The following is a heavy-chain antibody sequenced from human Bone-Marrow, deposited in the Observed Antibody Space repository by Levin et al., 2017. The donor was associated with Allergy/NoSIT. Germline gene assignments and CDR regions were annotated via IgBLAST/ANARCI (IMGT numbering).Heavy chain of an antibody. CDR3: ARSRDRYYYYGMDV. Sequence: VASVKVSCAASGFTFSSYWMSWVRQAPGKGLEWVANIKQDGSEKYYVDSVKGRFTISRDNAKNSLYLQMNSLRAEDTAVYYCARSRDRYYYYGMDVWGQGTTVTVSS. CDR1: GFTFSSYW. CDR2: IKQDGSEK. V-gene: IGHV3-7*01. J-gene: IGHJ6*02.